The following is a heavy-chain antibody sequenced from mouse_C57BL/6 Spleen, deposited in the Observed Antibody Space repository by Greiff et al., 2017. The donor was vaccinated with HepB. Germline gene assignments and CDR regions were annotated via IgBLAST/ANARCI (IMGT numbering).Heavy chain of an antibody. J-gene: IGHJ3*01. V-gene: IGHV1-52*01. D-gene: IGHD1-1*01. CDR1: GYTFTSYW. CDR3: ARETDYYGTPWFAY. Sequence: QVQLQQPGAELVRPGSSVKLSCKASGYTFTSYWMHWVKQRPIQGLEWIGNIDPSDSETHYNQKFKDKATLTVDKSSSTAYMQLSSLTSEDSAVYYCARETDYYGTPWFAYWGQGTLVTVSA. CDR2: IDPSDSET.